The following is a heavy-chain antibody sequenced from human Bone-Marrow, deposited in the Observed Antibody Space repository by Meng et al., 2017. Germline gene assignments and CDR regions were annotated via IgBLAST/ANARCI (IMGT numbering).Heavy chain of an antibody. CDR3: VVWFGEGRYYYYYGMDV. D-gene: IGHD3-10*01. V-gene: IGHV3-21*01. CDR2: ISSSSSYI. CDR1: GFTFSSYA. Sequence: GGSLRLSCAASGFTFSSYAMHWVRQAPGKGLEWVSSISSSSSYIYYADSVKGRFTISRDNAKNSLYLQMNSLRAEDTAVYYCVVWFGEGRYYYYYGMDVWGQGTTVTVSS. J-gene: IGHJ6*02.